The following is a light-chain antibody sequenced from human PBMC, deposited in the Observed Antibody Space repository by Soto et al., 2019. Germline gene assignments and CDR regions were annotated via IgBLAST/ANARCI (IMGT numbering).Light chain of an antibody. CDR3: YSYAGSYTFV. Sequence: QSALTQPRSVSGSPGQAVTISCTGTISDVGGYNYVCWYQQHPGRAPKVMIYDVSTRPSGVPDRFSGSKSGNTASLTISELQAEDEADYYCYSYAGSYTFVFGIGIKVTVL. V-gene: IGLV2-11*01. J-gene: IGLJ1*01. CDR2: DVS. CDR1: ISDVGGYNY.